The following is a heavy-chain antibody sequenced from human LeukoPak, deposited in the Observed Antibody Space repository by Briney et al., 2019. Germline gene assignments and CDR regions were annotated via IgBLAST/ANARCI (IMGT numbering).Heavy chain of an antibody. CDR2: IYYSGST. V-gene: IGHV4-39*02. CDR3: AREYYYYYSMDV. CDR1: GGSISSSSYY. J-gene: IGHJ6*03. Sequence: SETLSLTCTVSGGSISSSSYYWGWIRQPPGKGLEWIGSIYYSGSTYYNPSLKSRVTISVDTSKSQFSLKLSSVTAADTAVYYCAREYYYYYSMDVWGKGTTVTISS.